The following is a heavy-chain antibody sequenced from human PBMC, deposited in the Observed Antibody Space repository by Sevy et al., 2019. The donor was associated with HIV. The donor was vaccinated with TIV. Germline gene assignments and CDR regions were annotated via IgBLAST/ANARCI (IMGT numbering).Heavy chain of an antibody. V-gene: IGHV3-21*01. CDR2: IDTSSAYI. CDR3: ARVNCTNGVCFQGYHYYGLDV. J-gene: IGHJ6*02. D-gene: IGHD2-8*01. CDR1: GFSFSGYS. Sequence: GGSLRLSCAASGFSFSGYSFNWVRQAPGKGLEWVSSIDTSSAYIYYADSVKGRFTISRDNAKNSLYLQMSSLRAEDTAVYFCARVNCTNGVCFQGYHYYGLDVWGQGTTVTVSS.